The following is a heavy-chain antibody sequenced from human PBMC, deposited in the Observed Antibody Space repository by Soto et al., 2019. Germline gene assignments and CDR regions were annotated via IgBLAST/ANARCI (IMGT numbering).Heavy chain of an antibody. D-gene: IGHD2-2*01. CDR3: ARLHGYCISTSCYGYYAMDV. J-gene: IGHJ6*02. V-gene: IGHV4-39*01. CDR1: GGSINNSSYS. CDR2: FYYSGST. Sequence: PSETLSLTCTVSGGSINNSSYSWVWIRQPPGKGLEWIGTFYYSGSTYYNPSLKSRVTISVDTSKNQFSLKLSSVTAADTAVYYCARLHGYCISTSCYGYYAMDVWGQGTTVTVPS.